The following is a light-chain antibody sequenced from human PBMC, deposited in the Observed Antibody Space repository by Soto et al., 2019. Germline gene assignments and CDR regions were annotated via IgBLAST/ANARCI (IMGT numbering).Light chain of an antibody. CDR3: QQYGSSGT. CDR1: QSVSNNY. V-gene: IGKV3-20*01. J-gene: IGKJ1*01. Sequence: EMAVTQTKGSRSLSPGERATLSCSASQSVSNNYLAWYQQKPGQAPRLLIYGASNRATGIPDRFSGSGSGTDFTLTISRLEPEDFAVYYCQQYGSSGTFGQGTKVAIK. CDR2: GAS.